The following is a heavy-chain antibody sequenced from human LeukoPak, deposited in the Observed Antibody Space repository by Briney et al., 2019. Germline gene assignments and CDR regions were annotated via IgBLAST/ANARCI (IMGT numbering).Heavy chain of an antibody. CDR2: ISGSGGST. V-gene: IGHV3-23*01. J-gene: IGHJ4*02. CDR3: ARLNDFWSGYYIDY. Sequence: PGGSLRLSCAASGFTFSSYAMSWVRQAPGKGLEWVSAISGSGGSTYYADSVKGRFTISRDNAKNSLYLQMNSLRAEDTAVYYCARLNDFWSGYYIDYWGQGTLVTVSS. CDR1: GFTFSSYA. D-gene: IGHD3-3*01.